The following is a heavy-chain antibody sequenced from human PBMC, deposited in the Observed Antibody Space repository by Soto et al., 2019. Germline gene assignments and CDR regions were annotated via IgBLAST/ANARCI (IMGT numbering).Heavy chain of an antibody. D-gene: IGHD3-22*01. Sequence: SQTLSLTCVISGDSVSSNSAAWNWIRQSPSRGLEWLGRTYYRSKWYNDYAVSVKSRITINPDTSKNQFSLQLNSVTPEDTAVYYCARDWADYYDSSGYYYYGMDVWGQGTTVTVSS. CDR3: ARDWADYYDSSGYYYYGMDV. CDR1: GDSVSSNSAA. CDR2: TYYRSKWYN. V-gene: IGHV6-1*01. J-gene: IGHJ6*02.